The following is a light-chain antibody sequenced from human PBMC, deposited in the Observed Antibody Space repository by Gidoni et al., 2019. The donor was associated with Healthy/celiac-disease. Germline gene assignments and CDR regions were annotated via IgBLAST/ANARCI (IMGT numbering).Light chain of an antibody. CDR1: RSDVGRYNL. Sequence: QSARTQPASVSGSQGQSITISCTGTRSDVGRYNLVSWYQQHQCKAPKLMIYEGRKRPSGVSNRFSGSKSGNAASLTISGLPAADEADYYCCSYAGSRPFSVFGTGPTVPVL. CDR3: CSYAGSRPFSV. V-gene: IGLV2-23*03. J-gene: IGLJ1*01. CDR2: EGR.